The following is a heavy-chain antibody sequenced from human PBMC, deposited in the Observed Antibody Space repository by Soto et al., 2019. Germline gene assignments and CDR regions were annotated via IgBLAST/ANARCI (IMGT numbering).Heavy chain of an antibody. V-gene: IGHV6-1*01. D-gene: IGHD5-12*01. CDR3: ARGSGYDFEGHFDY. J-gene: IGHJ4*02. CDR2: TYYRSKWYN. CDR1: GDSVSSNSAA. Sequence: SQTLSLTCAISGDSVSSNSAAWNLIRQSPSRGLEWLGRTYYRSKWYNDYAVSVKSRITINPDTSKNQFSLQLNSVTPEDTAVYYCARGSGYDFEGHFDYWGQGTLVTVSS.